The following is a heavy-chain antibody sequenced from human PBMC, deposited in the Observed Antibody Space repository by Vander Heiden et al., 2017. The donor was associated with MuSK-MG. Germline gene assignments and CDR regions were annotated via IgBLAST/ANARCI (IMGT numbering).Heavy chain of an antibody. CDR3: ARVTYESSGYEYFQN. Sequence: EVQLVESGGGLVQPGGSLRLSCAAAAFPFSSYWMSWVRQAPGKGLEWVANIKQDGSEEYYVDSVKGRFTISRDNAKNSLYLQMNSLRAEDTAVYYCARVTYESSGYEYFQNWGQGTLVTVSS. J-gene: IGHJ1*01. V-gene: IGHV3-7*01. D-gene: IGHD3-22*01. CDR2: IKQDGSEE. CDR1: AFPFSSYW.